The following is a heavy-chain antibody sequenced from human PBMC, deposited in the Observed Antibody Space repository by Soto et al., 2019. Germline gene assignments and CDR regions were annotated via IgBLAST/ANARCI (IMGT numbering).Heavy chain of an antibody. D-gene: IGHD5-18*01. V-gene: IGHV3-30-3*01. Sequence: GSLRLSCAASGFTFSSYAMHWVRQAPGKGLEWVAVISYDGSNKNYADSVKGRFTISRDNSKNTLYLQMNSLRAEDTAVYYCARDRQIQLWLRSQKNYYYYGMDVWGQGTTVTVSS. J-gene: IGHJ6*02. CDR3: ARDRQIQLWLRSQKNYYYYGMDV. CDR1: GFTFSSYA. CDR2: ISYDGSNK.